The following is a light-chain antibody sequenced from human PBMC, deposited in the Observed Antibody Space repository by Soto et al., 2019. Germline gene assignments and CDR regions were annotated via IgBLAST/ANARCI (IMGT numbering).Light chain of an antibody. V-gene: IGKV1-5*01. CDR1: QSIGRF. CDR3: QQCYMGWT. CDR2: DAS. Sequence: DIQMTQSPSTLSASVGDRVPITCRASQSIGRFLAWYQHQPGKATKLLIYDASTLESGVPSRFSGTGSGTEFTFSITSLQPEDFGTYYCQQCYMGWTFGQGTKVDI. J-gene: IGKJ1*01.